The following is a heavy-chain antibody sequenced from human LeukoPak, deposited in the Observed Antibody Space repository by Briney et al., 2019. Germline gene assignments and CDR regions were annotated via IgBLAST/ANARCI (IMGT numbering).Heavy chain of an antibody. J-gene: IGHJ4*02. CDR2: ISYSGST. CDR3: ARHERGGGSRYFDS. CDR1: GVSISSYY. D-gene: IGHD2-15*01. V-gene: IGHV4-59*08. Sequence: SETLSLTCGVSGVSISSYYWSWIRQPPGKRLEWIGYISYSGSTNSNPSLKSRVTISGDTSKNHFSLNLSSVTAADTAVYYCARHERGGGSRYFDSWGQGTLVTV.